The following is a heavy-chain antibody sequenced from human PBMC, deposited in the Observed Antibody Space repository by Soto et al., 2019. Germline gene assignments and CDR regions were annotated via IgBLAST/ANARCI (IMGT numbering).Heavy chain of an antibody. V-gene: IGHV3-30-3*01. CDR1: GFTFSSYA. CDR2: ISYDGSNK. J-gene: IGHJ4*02. D-gene: IGHD4-17*01. Sequence: QVQLVESGGGVVQPGRSLRLSCAASGFTFSSYAMHWVRQAPGKGLEWVAVISYDGSNKYYADSVKGRFTISRDNSKNPLYLQMNSLRAEDTAGYYCARFNDYGDYFDYWGQGTLVTVSS. CDR3: ARFNDYGDYFDY.